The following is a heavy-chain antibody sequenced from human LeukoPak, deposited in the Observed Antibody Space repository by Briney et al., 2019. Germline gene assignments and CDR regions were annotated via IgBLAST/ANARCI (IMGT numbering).Heavy chain of an antibody. V-gene: IGHV3-7*03. CDR1: GFMFSSNW. D-gene: IGHD5-24*01. CDR2: MKEDGTET. J-gene: IGHJ4*02. Sequence: GGSLRLSCAASGFMFSSNWMSWVRLAPGKGLEWVANMKEDGTETYYVDSVKGRFTISRDNAKNSLYLRMNSLRVEDTAVYYCAKEGRSLQTYWGQGTLVTVSS. CDR3: AKEGRSLQTY.